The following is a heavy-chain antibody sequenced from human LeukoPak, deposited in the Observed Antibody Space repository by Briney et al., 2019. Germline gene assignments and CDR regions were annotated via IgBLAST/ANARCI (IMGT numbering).Heavy chain of an antibody. D-gene: IGHD3-9*01. CDR2: IYYSGST. V-gene: IGHV4-59*01. J-gene: IGHJ4*02. CDR1: GGSISSYY. Sequence: SETLSLTCTVSGGSISSYYWSWIRQPPGKGLEWIGYIYYSGSTNYNPSLKSRVTISVDTSKNQFSLKLSSVTAADTAVYYCARTAYYDILTGYTNGPFDYWGQGTLVTVSS. CDR3: ARTAYYDILTGYTNGPFDY.